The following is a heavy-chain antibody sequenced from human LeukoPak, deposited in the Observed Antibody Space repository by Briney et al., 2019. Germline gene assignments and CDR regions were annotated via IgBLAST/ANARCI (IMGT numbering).Heavy chain of an antibody. Sequence: GGSLTLSCAASGFTVSSNYMSWVRHAPGKGLEWVSDIYSGGSTYYADSVKGRFTISRDNSKNTLYLQMNSLRAEDTAVYYCARGEVAGILDYWGQGTLVTVSS. CDR3: ARGEVAGILDY. D-gene: IGHD6-19*01. CDR1: GFTVSSNY. J-gene: IGHJ4*02. CDR2: IYSGGST. V-gene: IGHV3-53*01.